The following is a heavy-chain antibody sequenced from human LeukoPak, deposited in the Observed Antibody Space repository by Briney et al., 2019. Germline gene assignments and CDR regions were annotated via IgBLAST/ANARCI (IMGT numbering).Heavy chain of an antibody. J-gene: IGHJ4*02. Sequence: SETLSLTCAVYGGPFSGYYWSWIRQPPGKGLEWIWEINHSGSANYNPSLKSRVTISVDMSKNQFSLKLNSVTAADTAVYYCARARGDYYDSSGYYSAFDYWGQGTLVTVSS. D-gene: IGHD3-22*01. V-gene: IGHV4-34*01. CDR3: ARARGDYYDSSGYYSAFDY. CDR1: GGPFSGYY. CDR2: INHSGSA.